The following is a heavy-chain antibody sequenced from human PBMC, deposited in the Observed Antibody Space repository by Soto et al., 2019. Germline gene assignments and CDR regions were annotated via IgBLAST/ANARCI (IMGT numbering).Heavy chain of an antibody. Sequence: QVQLVQSGAEVKKPGSSVKVSCKASGGTFSSYAISWVRQAPGQGLEWMGGIIPIFGTANYAQKFQGRVTITADESTSTAYMELSSLRSEDTAVYYCARRLGGQMATIRGGMDVWGQGTTVTVSS. J-gene: IGHJ6*02. CDR3: ARRLGGQMATIRGGMDV. CDR2: IIPIFGTA. D-gene: IGHD5-12*01. V-gene: IGHV1-69*01. CDR1: GGTFSSYA.